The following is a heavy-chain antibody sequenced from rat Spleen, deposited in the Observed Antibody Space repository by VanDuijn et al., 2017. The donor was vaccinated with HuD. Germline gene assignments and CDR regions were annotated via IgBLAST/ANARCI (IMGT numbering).Heavy chain of an antibody. J-gene: IGHJ2*01. CDR3: ARLRTLGY. CDR1: GFTFSNYD. CDR2: ISYDGSRI. V-gene: IGHV5-29*01. Sequence: EVQLVEAGGGLVQPGGSLKLSCTASGFTFSNYDMAWVRQAPTKGLEWVATISYDGSRIYYRDSVKGRFTISRDNAQSTLYLQMDSLRSKDTATYYCARLRTLGYWGQGVMVIVSS. D-gene: IGHD4-1*01.